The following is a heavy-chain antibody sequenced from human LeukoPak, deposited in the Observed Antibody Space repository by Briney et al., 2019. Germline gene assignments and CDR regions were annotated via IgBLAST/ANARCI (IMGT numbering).Heavy chain of an antibody. D-gene: IGHD3-3*01. CDR2: IKQDGSEK. CDR3: ARGGVCSGYYFDY. J-gene: IGHJ4*02. Sequence: GGSLRLSCAASGFTFSSYWMSLVRQAPGKGLEWVANIKQDGSEKYYVDSVKGRFTISRDNAKNSLYLQMNSLRAEDTAVYYCARGGVCSGYYFDYWGQGTLVTVSS. CDR1: GFTFSSYW. V-gene: IGHV3-7*01.